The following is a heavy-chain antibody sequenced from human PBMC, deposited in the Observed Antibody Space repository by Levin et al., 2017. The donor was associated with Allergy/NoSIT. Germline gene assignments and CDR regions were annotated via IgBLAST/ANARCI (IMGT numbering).Heavy chain of an antibody. D-gene: IGHD5-18*01. CDR3: ASATAMVPMDAFDI. Sequence: GGSLRLSCAASGFTFSSYSMNWVRQAPGKGLEWVSSISSSSSYIYYADSVKGRFTISRDNAKNSLYLQMNSLRAEDTAVYYCASATAMVPMDAFDIWGQGTMVTVSS. CDR1: GFTFSSYS. CDR2: ISSSSSYI. V-gene: IGHV3-21*01. J-gene: IGHJ3*02.